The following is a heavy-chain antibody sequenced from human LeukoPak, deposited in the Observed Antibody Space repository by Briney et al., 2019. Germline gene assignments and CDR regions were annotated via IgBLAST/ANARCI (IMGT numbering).Heavy chain of an antibody. J-gene: IGHJ4*02. D-gene: IGHD3-22*01. CDR2: ISGSGGST. V-gene: IGHV3-23*01. CDR1: GFTFSSYA. CDR3: AKILYYDSSGRPEPSFDY. Sequence: PGGSLRLSCAASGFTFSSYAMSWVRQAPGKGLEWVSAISGSGGSTYYADSVKGWFTISRDNSKNTLYLQMNSLRAEDTAVYYCAKILYYDSSGRPEPSFDYWGQGTLVTVSS.